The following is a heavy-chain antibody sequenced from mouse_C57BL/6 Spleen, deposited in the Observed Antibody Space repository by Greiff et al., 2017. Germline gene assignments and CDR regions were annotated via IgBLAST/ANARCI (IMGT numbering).Heavy chain of an antibody. J-gene: IGHJ4*01. CDR1: GFTFSDYY. CDR2: ISNGGGST. CDR3: ARHLETDGYSGAMDY. V-gene: IGHV5-12*01. Sequence: EVNLVESGGGLVQPGGSLKLSCAASGFTFSDYYMYWVRQTPEKRLEWVAYISNGGGSTYYPDTVKGRFTISRDNAKNTLYLQMSRLKSEDTAMYYCARHLETDGYSGAMDYWGQGTSVTVSS. D-gene: IGHD2-3*01.